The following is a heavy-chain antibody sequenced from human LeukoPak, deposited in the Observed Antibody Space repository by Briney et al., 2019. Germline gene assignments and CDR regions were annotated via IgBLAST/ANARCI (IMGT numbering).Heavy chain of an antibody. V-gene: IGHV3-74*01. CDR3: ARTTSGSYYGYYFDY. CDR2: IKTDGSST. CDR1: GFTFSSYW. J-gene: IGHJ4*02. Sequence: PGGSLRLSCAASGFTFSSYWMHWVRQAPGKGLVWVSHIKTDGSSTNYAESVKGRFTISRDNAKNTVYLQMNSLRAEDTAVYYCARTTSGSYYGYYFDYWGQGTLVTVSS. D-gene: IGHD1-26*01.